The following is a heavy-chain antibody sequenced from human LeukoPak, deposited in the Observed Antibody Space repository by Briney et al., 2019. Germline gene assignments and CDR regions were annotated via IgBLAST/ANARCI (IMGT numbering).Heavy chain of an antibody. D-gene: IGHD6-19*01. CDR2: ISASGGSA. J-gene: IGHJ4*02. Sequence: GGSLRLSCAASGFTFRNSAMSRARQAPGKGLEWVSGISASGGSAYYADSVKGRFTISRDNSKNTLFLQMNSLRAEDTALYYCAKDRTSSPAGDWGQGTLVIVSS. CDR1: GFTFRNSA. CDR3: AKDRTSSPAGD. V-gene: IGHV3-23*01.